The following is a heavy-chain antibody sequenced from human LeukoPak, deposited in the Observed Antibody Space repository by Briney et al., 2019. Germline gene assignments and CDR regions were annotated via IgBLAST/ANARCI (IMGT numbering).Heavy chain of an antibody. CDR2: ISSSSSYI. V-gene: IGHV3-21*01. CDR3: ARDGSGSYYFDY. Sequence: GGSLRLSCAASGFTFSSYSMNWVRQAPGKGLEWVSSISSSSSYIYYADSVKGRSTISRDNAKNSLYLQMNSLRAEDTAVYYCARDGSGSYYFDYWGQGTLVTVSS. D-gene: IGHD6-19*01. CDR1: GFTFSSYS. J-gene: IGHJ4*02.